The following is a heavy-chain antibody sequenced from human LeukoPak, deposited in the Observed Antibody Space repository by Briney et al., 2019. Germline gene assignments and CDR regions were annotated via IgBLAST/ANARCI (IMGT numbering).Heavy chain of an antibody. Sequence: GGSLRLSCAASGFTVSSNYMSWVRQAPGKGLEWVANIKQDGSEKYYVDSVRGRFTISRDNAKNSLYLQMNSLRAEDTAVYYCARETILYYWGQGTLVTVSS. CDR3: ARETILYY. CDR1: GFTVSSNY. CDR2: IKQDGSEK. V-gene: IGHV3-7*01. D-gene: IGHD1-14*01. J-gene: IGHJ4*02.